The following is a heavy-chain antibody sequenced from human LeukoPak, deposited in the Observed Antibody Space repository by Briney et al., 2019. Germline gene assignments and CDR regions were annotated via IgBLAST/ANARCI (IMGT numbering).Heavy chain of an antibody. CDR1: GYTFTSYG. D-gene: IGHD1-26*01. V-gene: IGHV1-18*01. CDR2: ISAYNGNT. J-gene: IGHJ4*02. Sequence: GASVKVSCKASGYTFTSYGISWVRQALGQGLEWMGWISAYNGNTNYAQKLQGRVTMTTDTSTSTAYMELRSLRSDDTAVYYCARGTWWELLGGIRYYFDYWGQGTLVTVSS. CDR3: ARGTWWELLGGIRYYFDY.